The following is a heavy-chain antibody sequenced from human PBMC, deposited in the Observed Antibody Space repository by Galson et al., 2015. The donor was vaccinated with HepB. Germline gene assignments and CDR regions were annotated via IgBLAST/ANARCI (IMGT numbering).Heavy chain of an antibody. CDR2: TYYRSKWYN. V-gene: IGHV6-1*01. D-gene: IGHD6-13*01. Sequence: CAISGDSVSSHSAAWNWIRQSPSRGLEWLGRTYYRSKWYNDYAVSVKSRITINPDTSKNQFSLQLNSVAPEDTAVYYCARDGSIAAAGTPRDGMDVWGQGTTVTVSS. J-gene: IGHJ6*02. CDR3: ARDGSIAAAGTPRDGMDV. CDR1: GDSVSSHSAA.